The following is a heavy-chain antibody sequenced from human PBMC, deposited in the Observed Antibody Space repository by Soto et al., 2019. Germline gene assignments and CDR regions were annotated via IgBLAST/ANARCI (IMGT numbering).Heavy chain of an antibody. Sequence: QVQLVQSGAEVKKPGASVKVSCKASGYTFTSYYMHWVRQAPGQGLEWMGIINPSGGSTSYAQKFQGRVTMTRDTSTSTVYMELSSLRSEDTAVYYCARDRGLGIVVVPAASWFDPWGQGTLVTVSS. CDR3: ARDRGLGIVVVPAASWFDP. V-gene: IGHV1-46*03. CDR1: GYTFTSYY. J-gene: IGHJ5*02. CDR2: INPSGGST. D-gene: IGHD2-2*03.